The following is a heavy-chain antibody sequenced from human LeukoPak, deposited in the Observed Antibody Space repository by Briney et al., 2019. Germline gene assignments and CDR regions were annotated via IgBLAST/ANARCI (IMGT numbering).Heavy chain of an antibody. D-gene: IGHD3-22*01. CDR2: ISSSGSTI. CDR1: GFTFTTNW. J-gene: IGHJ4*02. V-gene: IGHV3-48*04. CDR3: ARALYYYDPSVYFDY. Sequence: PGGSLRLSCAPSGFTFTTNWMGWVRQSPVKGLEWVSYISSSGSTIYYADSVKGRFAISRDNAKNSLYLQMNSLRAEDTAVYYCARALYYYDPSVYFDYWGQGTLVTVSS.